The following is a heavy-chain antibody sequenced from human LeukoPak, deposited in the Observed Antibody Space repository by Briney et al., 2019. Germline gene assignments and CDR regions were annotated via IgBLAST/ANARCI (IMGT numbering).Heavy chain of an antibody. CDR2: ISYDGSNQ. D-gene: IGHD3-16*01. V-gene: IGHV3-30*18. CDR1: GFTFSNYA. Sequence: GGSLRLSCAASGFTFSNYAMSWFRQAPGKGLEWVAVISYDGSNQYYADSVKGRFTISRDNSKNTLYLQMNSLRAEDTAVYYCAKDKGGGYGNDGFDIWGRGTMVTVSS. CDR3: AKDKGGGYGNDGFDI. J-gene: IGHJ3*02.